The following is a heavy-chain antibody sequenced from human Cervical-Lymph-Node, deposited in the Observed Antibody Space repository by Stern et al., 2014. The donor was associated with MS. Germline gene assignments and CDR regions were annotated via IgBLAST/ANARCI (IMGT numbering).Heavy chain of an antibody. CDR2: IIPIFDTT. V-gene: IGHV1-69*01. Sequence: QVQLVQSGADVKKPGSSVKVSCKASGGTFNSYSISWVRQAPGQGLEWMGGIIPIFDTTNYTQKFQGRVTITADESTTTAYMELSSLRSEDTAVYYCAGDRHSSGFDHWGQGTLVTVSS. CDR1: GGTFNSYS. D-gene: IGHD3-22*01. CDR3: AGDRHSSGFDH. J-gene: IGHJ4*02.